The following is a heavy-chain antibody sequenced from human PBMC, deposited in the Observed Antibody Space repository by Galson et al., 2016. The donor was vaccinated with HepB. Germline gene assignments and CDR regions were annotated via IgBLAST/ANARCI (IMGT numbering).Heavy chain of an antibody. D-gene: IGHD3-16*01. CDR2: ISGSSDKM. CDR3: ARDGGIPGAAFDI. J-gene: IGHJ3*02. CDR1: GFAFSSHS. Sequence: SLRLSCASSGFAFSSHSMNWVRKAPGKGLEWLAYISGSSDKMYYGDSVKGRFPISRDNAKNSLYLQMNSLRDEDTAVYYCARDGGIPGAAFDIWGQGTMVTVSS. V-gene: IGHV3-48*02.